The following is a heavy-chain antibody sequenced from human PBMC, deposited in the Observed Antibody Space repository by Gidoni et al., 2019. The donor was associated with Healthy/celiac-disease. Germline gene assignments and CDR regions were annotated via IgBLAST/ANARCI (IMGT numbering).Heavy chain of an antibody. CDR3: ARGGTYFFFDY. CDR2: SAYNGNT. D-gene: IGHD3-16*01. V-gene: IGHV1-18*01. Sequence: SAYNGNTNYGQKLQGRVTMTTDTSTSTAYMELRRLRYDDTAVYYSARGGTYFFFDYWGQGTLVTVSS. J-gene: IGHJ4*02.